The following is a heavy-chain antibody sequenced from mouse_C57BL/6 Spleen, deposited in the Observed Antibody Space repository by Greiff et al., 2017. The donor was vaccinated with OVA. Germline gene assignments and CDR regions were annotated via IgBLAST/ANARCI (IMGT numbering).Heavy chain of an antibody. D-gene: IGHD4-1*02. Sequence: EVKLMESGEGLVKPGGSLKLSCAASGFTFSSYAMSWVRQTPEKRLEWVAYISSGGDYIYYADTVKGRFTISRDNARNTLYLQMSSLKSEDTAMYYCTRVNWSWFAYWGQGTLVTVSA. CDR1: GFTFSSYA. J-gene: IGHJ3*01. CDR2: ISSGGDYI. V-gene: IGHV5-9-1*02. CDR3: TRVNWSWFAY.